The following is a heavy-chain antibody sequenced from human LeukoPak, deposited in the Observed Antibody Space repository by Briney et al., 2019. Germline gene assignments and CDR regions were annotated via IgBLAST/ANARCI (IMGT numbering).Heavy chain of an antibody. CDR3: ARGLIVGATDY. Sequence: SETLSLTCAVYGGSFSGYYWSWIRQPPGEGLEWIGEINHSGSTNYNPSLKSRVTISVDTSKNQFSLKLSSVTAADTAVYYCARGLIVGATDYWGQGTLVNVSS. J-gene: IGHJ4*02. D-gene: IGHD1-26*01. V-gene: IGHV4-34*01. CDR1: GGSFSGYY. CDR2: INHSGST.